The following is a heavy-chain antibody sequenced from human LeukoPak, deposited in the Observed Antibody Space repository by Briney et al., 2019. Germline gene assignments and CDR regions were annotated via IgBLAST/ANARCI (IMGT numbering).Heavy chain of an antibody. CDR3: ARIGYSSSSTDY. Sequence: GGSLRLSCAASGFIFSNYWMSWVRQAPGKGLEWVANIKQDGSVKYYVDSVKGRFTTSRDNAMNSLYLQMNSLRAEDTAVYYCARIGYSSSSTDYWGQGTLVTVSS. CDR1: GFIFSNYW. D-gene: IGHD6-13*01. CDR2: IKQDGSVK. J-gene: IGHJ4*02. V-gene: IGHV3-7*01.